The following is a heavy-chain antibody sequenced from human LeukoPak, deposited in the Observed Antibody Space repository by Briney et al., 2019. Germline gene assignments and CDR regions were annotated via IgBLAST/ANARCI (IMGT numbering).Heavy chain of an antibody. J-gene: IGHJ3*02. D-gene: IGHD1-26*01. CDR2: INPSGGST. Sequence: ASVKVSCKASGYTFTSYYMHWVRQAPGQGLEWMGIINPSGGSTSYAQKFQGRVTMTRDMSTSTVYMELSSLRSEDTAVYYCARVGRVHDAFDIWGQGTMVTVSS. CDR1: GYTFTSYY. CDR3: ARVGRVHDAFDI. V-gene: IGHV1-46*01.